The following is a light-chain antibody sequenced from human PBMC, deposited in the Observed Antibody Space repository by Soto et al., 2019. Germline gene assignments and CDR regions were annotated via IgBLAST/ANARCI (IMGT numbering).Light chain of an antibody. J-gene: IGKJ3*01. CDR3: QQYNSYSS. Sequence: DIQLTQSPSTLSASVGDRVTISCRASQSISSWLAWYQHKPGKAPKLLISKASSLQSGVPSRFSGSGSGTEFTLTISSLQPDDFATYYCQQYNSYSSFGPGTKVDIK. CDR2: KAS. CDR1: QSISSW. V-gene: IGKV1-5*03.